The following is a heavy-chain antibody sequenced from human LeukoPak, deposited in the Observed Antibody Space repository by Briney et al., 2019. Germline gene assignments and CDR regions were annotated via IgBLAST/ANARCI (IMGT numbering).Heavy chain of an antibody. CDR1: GFTFSSYS. J-gene: IGHJ4*02. Sequence: GGSLRLSCAASGFTFSSYSMNWVRQAPGKGLEWVSYISSSSSTIYYADSVKGRFTISRDNAKNSLYLQMNSLRAEDTAVYYCARVYEATLDYWGQGTLVTVSS. CDR3: ARVYEATLDY. CDR2: ISSSSSTI. V-gene: IGHV3-48*01. D-gene: IGHD3-16*01.